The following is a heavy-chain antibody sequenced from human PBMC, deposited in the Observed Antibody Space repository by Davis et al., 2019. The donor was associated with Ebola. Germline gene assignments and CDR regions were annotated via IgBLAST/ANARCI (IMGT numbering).Heavy chain of an antibody. J-gene: IGHJ4*02. Sequence: SETLSLTCAVYGGSFSGYYWSWVRQPPGKGLEWIGEIYHSGSTTYNPSLKSRVTISVDKSKNQFSLKLSSVTAADTAVYYCARVIVVVTANYFDYWGQGTLVTVSS. V-gene: IGHV4-34*01. CDR2: IYHSGST. D-gene: IGHD2-21*02. CDR3: ARVIVVVTANYFDY. CDR1: GGSFSGYY.